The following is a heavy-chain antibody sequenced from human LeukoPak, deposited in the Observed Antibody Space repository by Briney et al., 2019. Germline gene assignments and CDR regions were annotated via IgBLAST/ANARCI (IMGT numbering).Heavy chain of an antibody. Sequence: ASVKVSCKASGYTFTSYGISWVRQAPGQGLEWMGWISAYNGNTNYAQKLQGRVTMTTDTSTSTAYMELSGLTSDDTAVYYCARGGSGSGYLYYFDYWGQGALVSVSS. D-gene: IGHD3-10*01. J-gene: IGHJ4*02. V-gene: IGHV1-18*01. CDR1: GYTFTSYG. CDR3: ARGGSGSGYLYYFDY. CDR2: ISAYNGNT.